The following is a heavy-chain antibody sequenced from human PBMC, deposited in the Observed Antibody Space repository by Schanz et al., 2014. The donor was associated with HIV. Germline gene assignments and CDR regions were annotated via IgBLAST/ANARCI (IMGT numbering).Heavy chain of an antibody. CDR2: ISGSGGSP. J-gene: IGHJ4*02. Sequence: EVQLLESGGGLVQPGGSLRLSCAASGFTFSSYAMSWVRQAPGKGLEWVSTISGSGGSPYYADSVKGRFTISRDNTENSLYLQMNSLRAEDTAVYYCARGRRGAVAGSSDYWGQGTLVTVSS. CDR1: GFTFSSYA. D-gene: IGHD6-19*01. CDR3: ARGRRGAVAGSSDY. V-gene: IGHV3-23*01.